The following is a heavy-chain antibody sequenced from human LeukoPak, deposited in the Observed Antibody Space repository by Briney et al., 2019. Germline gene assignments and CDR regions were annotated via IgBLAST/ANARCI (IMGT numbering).Heavy chain of an antibody. CDR1: GFTFTSSA. D-gene: IGHD1-7*01. CDR2: IVVGSGNT. V-gene: IGHV1-58*01. Sequence: GASVKVSCKASGFTFTSSAVRWVRQARGQRLEWIGWIVVGSGNTNYAQKFQERVTITRDMSTSTAYMELSSLRSEDTAVYYCAADRTDNWNYYYFDYWGQGTLVTVSS. J-gene: IGHJ4*02. CDR3: AADRTDNWNYYYFDY.